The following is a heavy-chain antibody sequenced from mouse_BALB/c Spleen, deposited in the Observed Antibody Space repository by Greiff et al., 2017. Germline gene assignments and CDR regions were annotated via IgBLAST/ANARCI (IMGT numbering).Heavy chain of an antibody. CDR1: GFNIKDYY. Sequence: EVKLVESGAELVRPGALVKLSCKASGFNIKDYYMHWVKQRPEQGLEWIGWIDPENGNTIYDPKFQGKASITADTSSNTAYLQLSSLTSEDTAVYYCARRIYYGYGGFAYWGQGTLVTVSA. V-gene: IGHV14-1*02. D-gene: IGHD1-2*01. J-gene: IGHJ3*01. CDR3: ARRIYYGYGGFAY. CDR2: IDPENGNT.